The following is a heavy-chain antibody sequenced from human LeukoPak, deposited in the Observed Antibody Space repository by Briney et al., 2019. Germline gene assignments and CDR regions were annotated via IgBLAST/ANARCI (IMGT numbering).Heavy chain of an antibody. V-gene: IGHV4-34*01. CDR2: INHSGST. D-gene: IGHD5-24*01. CDR3: ARRGRDGYNYRYYYYYYMDV. J-gene: IGHJ6*03. CDR1: GGSFSGYY. Sequence: SETLSLTCAVYGGSFSGYYWSWIRQPPGKGLEWIGEINHSGSTNYNPSLKSRVTISVDTSKNQFSLKLRSVTAADTAVYYCARRGRDGYNYRYYYYYYMDVWGKGTTVTISS.